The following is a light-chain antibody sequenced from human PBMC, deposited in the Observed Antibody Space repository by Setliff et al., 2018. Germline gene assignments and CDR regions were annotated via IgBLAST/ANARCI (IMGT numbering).Light chain of an antibody. Sequence: IVMTQSPGTLSVSPGERATLSCRASQSVSTNLAWYQHRPGQAPRLLIYGAFTRATGIPARFSGSGSGTEFTLTITTLQSEDFAVYYCQHYNDWPPRWTFGQGTKVDIK. V-gene: IGKV3-15*01. CDR2: GAF. J-gene: IGKJ1*01. CDR1: QSVSTN. CDR3: QHYNDWPPRWT.